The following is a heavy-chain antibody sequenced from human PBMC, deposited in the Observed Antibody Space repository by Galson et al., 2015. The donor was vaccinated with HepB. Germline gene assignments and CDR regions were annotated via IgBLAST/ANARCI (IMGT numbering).Heavy chain of an antibody. CDR2: INAGSDNT. CDR1: GYTFSTYA. J-gene: IGHJ5*02. CDR3: ARDTMVQGFDP. D-gene: IGHD3-10*01. Sequence: SVKVSCKASGYTFSTYAMHWVRQAPGQRLEWMGWINAGSDNTKYSQKFQGRVTITRDTSATTTYMELSSLRPEDTAVYYCARDTMVQGFDPWGQGTLVTVSS. V-gene: IGHV1-3*01.